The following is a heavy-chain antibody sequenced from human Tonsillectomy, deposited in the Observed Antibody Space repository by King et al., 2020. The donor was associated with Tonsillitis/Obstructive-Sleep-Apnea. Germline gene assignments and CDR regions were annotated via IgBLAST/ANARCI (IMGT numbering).Heavy chain of an antibody. V-gene: IGHV1-18*01. CDR1: GYTFTTYG. CDR3: ASDPPYYDFWSGQNWFDP. Sequence: VQLVQSGAEVKKPGASVKVSCKASGYTFTTYGISWVRQAPGQGLEWMGWISAYNGNTNYAQKLQGRVTMTTDTSTSTAYMELRSLRSDDTAVYYCASDPPYYDFWSGQNWFDPWGQGTLVTVSS. J-gene: IGHJ5*02. CDR2: ISAYNGNT. D-gene: IGHD3-3*01.